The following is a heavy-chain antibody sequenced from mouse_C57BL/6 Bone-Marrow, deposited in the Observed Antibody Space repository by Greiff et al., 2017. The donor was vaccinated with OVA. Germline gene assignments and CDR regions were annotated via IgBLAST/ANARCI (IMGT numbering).Heavy chain of an antibody. CDR2: IDPSASET. CDR1: GYTFTRSW. Sequence: QVQLQQPGAELVRPGSSVKLSCKASGYTFTRSWMHWVKQRPIQGLDWIGNIDPSASETHYHQTFKDKATLTVDKSSSTAYMQLSSLTSEDSAVYYCARVRGYGRTGYWGQGTTLTVAS. J-gene: IGHJ2*01. D-gene: IGHD1-1*01. V-gene: IGHV1-52*01. CDR3: ARVRGYGRTGY.